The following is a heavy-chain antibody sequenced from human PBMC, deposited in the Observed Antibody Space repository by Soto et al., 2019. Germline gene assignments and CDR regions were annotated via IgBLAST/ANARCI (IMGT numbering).Heavy chain of an antibody. Sequence: SETLSLTCTVSGGSIGSYYWSWIRQPAGKGLEWIGRIYTSGSTNYNPSLKSRVTMSVDTSKNQFSLKLSSVTAADTAVYYCARDAAGAYCGGDCYFAFDIWGQGTMVTVSS. D-gene: IGHD2-21*02. J-gene: IGHJ3*02. V-gene: IGHV4-4*07. CDR1: GGSIGSYY. CDR3: ARDAAGAYCGGDCYFAFDI. CDR2: IYTSGST.